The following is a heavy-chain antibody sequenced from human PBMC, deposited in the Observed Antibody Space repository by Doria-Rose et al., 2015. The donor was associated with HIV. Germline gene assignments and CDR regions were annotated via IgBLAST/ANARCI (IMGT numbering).Heavy chain of an antibody. Sequence: QVTLKEPGPVLVKPTETLTLTCTVSGVSLSSPGMGVSWIRQPPGKALEWLANIFSDDERPYKTSLPSRLTISRGTSKSQVVLTMTDMDPVDTAAYYCARIKSSRWYHKYYFDFWGQGTLVIVSA. CDR2: IFSDDER. CDR1: GVSLSSPGMG. D-gene: IGHD6-13*01. V-gene: IGHV2-26*01. J-gene: IGHJ4*02. CDR3: ARIKSSRWYHKYYFDF.